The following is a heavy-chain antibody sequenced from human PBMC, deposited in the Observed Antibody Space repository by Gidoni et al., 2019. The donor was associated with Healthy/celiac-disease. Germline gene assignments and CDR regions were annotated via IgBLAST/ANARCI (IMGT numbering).Heavy chain of an antibody. CDR1: GYTLTELS. CDR3: TTAYDSSGYYTDLDY. CDR2: FDPEDGET. V-gene: IGHV1-24*01. J-gene: IGHJ4*02. Sequence: QVQLVQSGAEVKKPGASVKVSCKVSGYTLTELSMHWVRQAPGKGLEWMGGFDPEDGETIYAQKFKGRVTMTEDTSTDTAYMELSSLRSEDTAVHYCTTAYDSSGYYTDLDYWGQGTLVTVSS. D-gene: IGHD3-22*01.